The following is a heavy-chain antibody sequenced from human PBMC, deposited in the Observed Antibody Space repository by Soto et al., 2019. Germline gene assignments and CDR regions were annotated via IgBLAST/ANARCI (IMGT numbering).Heavy chain of an antibody. CDR3: ARWNGFGDS. CDR2: FSGGSGAI. V-gene: IGHV3-23*01. Sequence: GGSLRLSCAVSGFSLGPYGVAWVRQTPEKGLEWVTGFSGGSGAIFYADSVRGRFTISRDSSTAYLQMNNLRPEDTAVYFCARWNGFGDSWGQGSLVTVSS. CDR1: GFSLGPYG. J-gene: IGHJ4*02. D-gene: IGHD1-1*01.